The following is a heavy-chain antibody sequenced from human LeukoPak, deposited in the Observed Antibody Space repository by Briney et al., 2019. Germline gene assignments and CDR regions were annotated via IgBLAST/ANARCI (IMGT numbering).Heavy chain of an antibody. Sequence: SVKVSCKASGGTFSSYAISWVRQAPGQGLEWMGRIIPILGIANYAQKFQGRVTITADKSTSTAYMELSSMRSEDTAVYYCAAGYSSSWQPFDYWGQGTLVTVSS. D-gene: IGHD6-13*01. CDR3: AAGYSSSWQPFDY. CDR2: IIPILGIA. J-gene: IGHJ4*02. CDR1: GGTFSSYA. V-gene: IGHV1-69*04.